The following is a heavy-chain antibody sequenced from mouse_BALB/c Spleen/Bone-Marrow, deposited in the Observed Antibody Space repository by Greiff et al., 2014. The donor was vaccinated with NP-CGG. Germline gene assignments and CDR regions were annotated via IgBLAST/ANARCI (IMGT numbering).Heavy chain of an antibody. CDR3: ARDYYGFSYGFAY. J-gene: IGHJ3*01. CDR1: GYSFTGYT. CDR2: INPYNGGT. Sequence: EVHLVESGPELVKPGASMKISCKASGYSFTGYTMNWVKQSHGKNLEWIGLINPYNGGTNYNQKFKGKATLTVDKSSSTAYMELLSLTSEDSAVYYCARDYYGFSYGFAYWGQGTLVTVSA. V-gene: IGHV1-18*01. D-gene: IGHD1-1*01.